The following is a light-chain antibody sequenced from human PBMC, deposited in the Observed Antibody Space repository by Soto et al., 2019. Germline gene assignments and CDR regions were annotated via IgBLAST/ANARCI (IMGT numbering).Light chain of an antibody. CDR2: GIS. J-gene: IGKJ5*01. Sequence: EIVLTQSPGTLSLSPGERATLSCRASQSVSSGHLAWYQQKPGQAPRLLIYGISSRANGIPDRFSGSGSGTDFTLTISRLEAEDFAVYSCQQYDYSPTFGQGTRLEIK. CDR1: QSVSSGH. V-gene: IGKV3-20*01. CDR3: QQYDYSPT.